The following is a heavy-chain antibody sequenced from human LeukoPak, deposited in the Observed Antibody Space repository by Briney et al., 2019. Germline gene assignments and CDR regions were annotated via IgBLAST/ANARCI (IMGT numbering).Heavy chain of an antibody. Sequence: SETLSLTCSVSGGSISNHYWSWIRQTPAKRLEWIGYIFNTGNTNYNLSLASRVTMSVHTSRAQFFLRLSPATAVDTATSSCASRPADTTWYGVFDYWSQGTLVTVSS. V-gene: IGHV4-59*11. CDR2: IFNTGNT. J-gene: IGHJ4*02. CDR1: GGSISNHY. D-gene: IGHD3-10*01. CDR3: ASRPADTTWYGVFDY.